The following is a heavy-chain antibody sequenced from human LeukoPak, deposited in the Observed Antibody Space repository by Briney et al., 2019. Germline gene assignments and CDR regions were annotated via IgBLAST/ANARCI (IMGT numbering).Heavy chain of an antibody. CDR2: IHYRRNT. J-gene: IGHJ4*02. V-gene: IGHV4-59*08. D-gene: IGHD3-16*01. CDR3: ARLGRYDGYTHDC. CDR1: GGSVSGFY. Sequence: SETLSLTCTVSGGSVSGFYWSWIRQSPGKGLEWIGYIHYRRNTSYNPSLKSRLTVSVDTSRNQFSLKLSSLTAADTAVYYCARLGRYDGYTHDCWGQGTLVTVSS.